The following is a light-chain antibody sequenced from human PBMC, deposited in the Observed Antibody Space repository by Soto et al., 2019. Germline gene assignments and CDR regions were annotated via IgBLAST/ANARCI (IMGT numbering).Light chain of an antibody. CDR2: AAS. CDR3: QKYNSAPWT. Sequence: DIQMTQSPSSLSASVGDRITITCRASQGISNDLAWYQQKPGKVPKLLIYAASTLQSGVPSRFSGSGSGTDFTLHISSLQPEDVATYYCQKYNSAPWTFGQGTKVEIK. V-gene: IGKV1-27*01. J-gene: IGKJ1*01. CDR1: QGISND.